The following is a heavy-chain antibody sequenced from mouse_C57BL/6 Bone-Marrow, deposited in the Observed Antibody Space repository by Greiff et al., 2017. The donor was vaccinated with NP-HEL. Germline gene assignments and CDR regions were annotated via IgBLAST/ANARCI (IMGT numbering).Heavy chain of an antibody. CDR1: GYTFTSYW. CDR2: IHPNSGST. CDR3: ARWLLYYFDY. Sequence: QVQLQQPGAELVKPGASVKLSCKASGYTFTSYWMHWVKQRPGQGLEWIGMIHPNSGSTNYNEKFKSKATLTVDKSSSTAYMQLSSLTSEDAAVYYCARWLLYYFDYWGQGTTLTVSS. V-gene: IGHV1-64*01. D-gene: IGHD2-3*01. J-gene: IGHJ2*01.